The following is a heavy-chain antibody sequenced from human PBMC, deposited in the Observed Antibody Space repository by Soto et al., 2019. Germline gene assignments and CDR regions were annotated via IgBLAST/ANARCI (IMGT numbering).Heavy chain of an antibody. V-gene: IGHV4-59*01. CDR2: IYYSGST. CDR1: GGSISSYY. J-gene: IGHJ5*02. CDR3: ARVGYDCWSGYYHSYNWFDP. D-gene: IGHD3-3*01. Sequence: KTSETLSLTCTVSGGSISSYYWSWIRQPPGRGLEWIGYIYYSGSTNYNPSLKSRVTISVDTSTNQFSLKLRSVSAADTAVYYCARVGYDCWSGYYHSYNWFDPWGQGTLVTVSS.